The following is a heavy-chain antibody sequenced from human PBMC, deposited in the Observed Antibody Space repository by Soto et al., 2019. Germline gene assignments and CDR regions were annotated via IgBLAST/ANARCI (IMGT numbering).Heavy chain of an antibody. CDR3: ARDGNYYGSGSYPFYYGMDV. D-gene: IGHD3-10*01. V-gene: IGHV3-33*01. Sequence: PGGSLRLSCAASGFTFSSYGMHWVRQAPGKGLEWVAVIWYDGSNKYYADSVKGRFTISRDNSKNTLYLQMNSLRAEDTAVYYCARDGNYYGSGSYPFYYGMDVWGQGTTVTVS. CDR1: GFTFSSYG. CDR2: IWYDGSNK. J-gene: IGHJ6*02.